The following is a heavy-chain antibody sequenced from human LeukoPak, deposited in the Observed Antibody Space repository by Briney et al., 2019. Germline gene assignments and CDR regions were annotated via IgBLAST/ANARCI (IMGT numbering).Heavy chain of an antibody. V-gene: IGHV1-46*01. Sequence: GASVKVSCKASGYTFANYYIHWVRQAPGQGLEWMGIINPKTDSPTYTQKFHGRVTLTSDMSVRTVYMELSSLTSDDTAVYYCARDRLDKIPELKHWGQGTLVTVSS. D-gene: IGHD1-1*01. J-gene: IGHJ1*01. CDR1: GYTFANYY. CDR3: ARDRLDKIPELKH. CDR2: INPKTDSP.